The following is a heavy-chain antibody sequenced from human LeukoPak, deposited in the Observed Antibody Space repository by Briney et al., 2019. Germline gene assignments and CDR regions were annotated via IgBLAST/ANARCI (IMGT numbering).Heavy chain of an antibody. CDR1: GFTFDDYT. V-gene: IGHV3-43*01. CDR2: ISWDGGST. CDR3: AKGTGKSTLNWLDP. Sequence: GGSLRLSCAASGFTFDDYTMHWVRQVPGKGLEWVSLISWDGGSTYYADSVKGRFTISRDNSKNSLYLQMNSLRTEDTAFYYCAKGTGKSTLNWLDPWGQGTLVTVSS. J-gene: IGHJ5*02. D-gene: IGHD1-14*01.